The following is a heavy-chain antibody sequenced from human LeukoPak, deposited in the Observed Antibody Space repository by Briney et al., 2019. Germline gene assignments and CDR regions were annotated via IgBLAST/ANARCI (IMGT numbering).Heavy chain of an antibody. CDR3: ARRPYYGDYVVGDAFDI. CDR2: IYSGGST. J-gene: IGHJ3*02. Sequence: TGGSLRLSCAASGFTVSSNYMSWVRQAPGKGLEWVSVIYSGGSTYYADSVKGRFTISRDNSKNTLYLQMNSLRAEDTAVYYCARRPYYGDYVVGDAFDIWGQGTMVTVSS. CDR1: GFTVSSNY. V-gene: IGHV3-53*01. D-gene: IGHD4-17*01.